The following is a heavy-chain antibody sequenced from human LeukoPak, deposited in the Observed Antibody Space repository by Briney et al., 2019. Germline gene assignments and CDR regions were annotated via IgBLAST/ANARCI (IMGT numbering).Heavy chain of an antibody. CDR1: GFTFSSYE. J-gene: IGHJ6*03. V-gene: IGHV3-48*03. D-gene: IGHD6-13*01. Sequence: GGSLRLSCAASGFTFSSYEMNWVRQAPGKGLEWVSYISSSGSTIYYADSVKGRFTISRDNAKNSLYLQMNSLRAEDTAVYYCAREDSSSWYNFNYYYYMDVWGKGTTVTISS. CDR2: ISSSGSTI. CDR3: AREDSSSWYNFNYYYYMDV.